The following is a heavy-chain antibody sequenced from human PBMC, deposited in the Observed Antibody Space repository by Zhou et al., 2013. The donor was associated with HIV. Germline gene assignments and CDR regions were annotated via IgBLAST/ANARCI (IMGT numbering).Heavy chain of an antibody. D-gene: IGHD6-25*01. Sequence: QVQLVQSGAEVKKPGASVKVSCKASGYTFSNYDINWVRQATGQGLEWMGWMNPSNGYTGYAQKFQGRVTITSDQSTRTVYMELSRLRSEDTAVYYCARDAIAAAGAPAVLDYWGQGTLV. J-gene: IGHJ4*02. V-gene: IGHV1-8*03. CDR3: ARDAIAAAGAPAVLDY. CDR1: GYTFSNYD. CDR2: MNPSNGYT.